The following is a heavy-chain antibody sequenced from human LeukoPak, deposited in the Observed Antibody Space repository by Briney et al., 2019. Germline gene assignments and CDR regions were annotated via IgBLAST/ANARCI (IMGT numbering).Heavy chain of an antibody. D-gene: IGHD3-22*01. CDR3: ARGDSWYYYDSSGYFWEFDY. V-gene: IGHV3-30-3*01. CDR1: GFTFSSYA. Sequence: GRSLRLSCAASGFTFSSYAMHWVRQAPGKGLEWVAVISYDGSNKYYADSVKGRFTISRDNSKNTLYLQMNSLRAEDTAVYYCARGDSWYYYDSSGYFWEFDYWGQGTLVTVSS. J-gene: IGHJ4*02. CDR2: ISYDGSNK.